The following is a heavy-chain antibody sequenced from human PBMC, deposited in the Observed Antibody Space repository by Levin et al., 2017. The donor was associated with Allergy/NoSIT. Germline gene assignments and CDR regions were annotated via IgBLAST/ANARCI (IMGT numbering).Heavy chain of an antibody. CDR1: GFTFSSYG. J-gene: IGHJ4*02. V-gene: IGHV3-64D*06. D-gene: IGHD6-13*01. CDR2: ISSNGDST. Sequence: PGGSLRLSCSASGFTFSSYGMHWVRQAPGKGLEFVSAISSNGDSTYYADSVKGRFTISRDNAKDTLYLHMRSLRPEDTAVYYCVKGHRQQLVRAPNYDYWGQGTLVTVSS. CDR3: VKGHRQQLVRAPNYDY.